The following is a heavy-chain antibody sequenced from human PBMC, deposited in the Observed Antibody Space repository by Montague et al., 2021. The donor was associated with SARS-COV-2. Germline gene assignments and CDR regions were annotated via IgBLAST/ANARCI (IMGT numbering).Heavy chain of an antibody. CDR3: ARGRIFGLGARGFKH. D-gene: IGHD3/OR15-3a*01. J-gene: IGHJ1*01. CDR2: IHXXGYT. CDR1: GGLSNTDPSNSDF. Sequence: SETRSLTCTVSGGLSNTDPSNSDFWSWIRQTPGKELEWIGWIHXXGYTXXXPSLKSRVTISIDTSKRYFSLRLNFLTATDTAVYYCARGRIFGLGARGFKHWGQGTLVTVAS. V-gene: IGHV4-61*03.